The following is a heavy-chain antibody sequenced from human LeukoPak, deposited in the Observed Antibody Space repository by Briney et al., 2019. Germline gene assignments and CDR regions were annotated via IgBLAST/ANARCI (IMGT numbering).Heavy chain of an antibody. CDR3: ARDYYDTSGLLTKYYFDY. V-gene: IGHV4-4*07. CDR2: IYTGGST. J-gene: IGHJ4*02. Sequence: AETLSLTCTVSGGSISSYYWSWIRQPAGKGLEWIGRIYTGGSTNYNPSLRSRVTMSVGTSKNQFSLKLSSVPAADTAVYYCARDYYDTSGLLTKYYFDYWGQGTLVTVSS. CDR1: GGSISSYY. D-gene: IGHD3-22*01.